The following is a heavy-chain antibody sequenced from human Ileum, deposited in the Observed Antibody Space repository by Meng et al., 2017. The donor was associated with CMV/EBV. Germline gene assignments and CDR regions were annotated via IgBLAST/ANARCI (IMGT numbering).Heavy chain of an antibody. J-gene: IGHJ4*02. CDR3: ARGMGSIAARRGFGY. Sequence: SETLSLTCAVYGGSCSGYYWSWIRQPPGKGREWIGEIHHSGSTNYNPTLKSRVTISVDTSKNQFSLKLSSVAAADAAVCYGARGMGSIAARRGFGYWGQGTLVTVSS. CDR1: GGSCSGYY. V-gene: IGHV4-34*01. D-gene: IGHD6-6*01. CDR2: IHHSGST.